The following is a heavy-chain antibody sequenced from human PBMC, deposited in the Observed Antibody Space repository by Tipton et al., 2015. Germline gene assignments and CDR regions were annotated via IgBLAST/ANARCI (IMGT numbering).Heavy chain of an antibody. Sequence: SLRLSCAASGFTFSDYYMSWIRQAPGKGLEYVSAISSNGYNTYYADSVKGRFTISRDNSKNTLYLQMSSLRAEDTAVYHCVKDEYWFDKSGFSPLDYWGQGTLVTVSS. CDR3: VKDEYWFDKSGFSPLDY. J-gene: IGHJ4*02. CDR1: GFTFSDYY. V-gene: IGHV3-64D*08. CDR2: ISSNGYNT. D-gene: IGHD3-22*01.